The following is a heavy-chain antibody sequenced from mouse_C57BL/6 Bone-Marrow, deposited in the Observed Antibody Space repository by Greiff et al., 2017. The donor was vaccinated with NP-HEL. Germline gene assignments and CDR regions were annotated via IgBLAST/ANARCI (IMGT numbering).Heavy chain of an antibody. CDR3: ARGPRYWYFDV. V-gene: IGHV1-7*01. CDR1: GYTFTSYW. Sequence: QVHVKQSGAELAKPGASVKLSCKASGYTFTSYWMHWVKQRPGQGLEWIGYINPSSGYTKYNQKFKDKATLTADKSSSTAYMQLSSLTYEDSAVYYCARGPRYWYFDVWGTGTTVTVSS. CDR2: INPSSGYT. J-gene: IGHJ1*03.